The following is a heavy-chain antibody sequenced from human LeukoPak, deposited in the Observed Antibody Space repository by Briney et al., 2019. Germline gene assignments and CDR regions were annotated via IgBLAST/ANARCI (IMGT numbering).Heavy chain of an antibody. CDR3: AKGTGYCDSSGYDPFDI. CDR1: GFTFNRFY. V-gene: IGHV3-64*04. CDR2: ISSNGATT. D-gene: IGHD3-22*01. J-gene: IGHJ3*02. Sequence: GGSLRLSCSASGFTFNRFYLHWVRQAPGKGLEFVSHISSNGATTYYADSVKGRFTISRDNFKNTLYLQMNSLRAEDTAVYYCAKGTGYCDSSGYDPFDIWGQGTMVTVSS.